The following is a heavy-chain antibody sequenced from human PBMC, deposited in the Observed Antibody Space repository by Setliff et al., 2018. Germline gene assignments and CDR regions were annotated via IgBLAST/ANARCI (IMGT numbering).Heavy chain of an antibody. J-gene: IGHJ3*02. CDR2: FIPVLSSA. D-gene: IGHD5-12*01. V-gene: IGHV1-69*11. CDR1: GGSFSNYA. CDR3: ARWLSSDPFDI. Sequence: SVKVSCKASGGSFSNYAINWVRQVSGQGLEWMGRFIPVLSSADYSQRFQGRVTFTADESTTTVFMELSSLRSEDTAVYFCARWLSSDPFDIWGQGTVVTVSS.